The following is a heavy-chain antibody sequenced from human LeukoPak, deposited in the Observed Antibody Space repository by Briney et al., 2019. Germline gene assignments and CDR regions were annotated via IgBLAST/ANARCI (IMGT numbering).Heavy chain of an antibody. V-gene: IGHV1-18*01. Sequence: ASVNVSCKASGYTFITYGITWLRQAPGQGLEWMGWITPYNGDNNYAQNLQDRVTMTTDTSTSTAYMELRSLRSDDTAVYFCARVAGVSYNYFDSWGQGTLVTVSS. D-gene: IGHD1-26*01. CDR1: GYTFITYG. J-gene: IGHJ4*02. CDR2: ITPYNGDN. CDR3: ARVAGVSYNYFDS.